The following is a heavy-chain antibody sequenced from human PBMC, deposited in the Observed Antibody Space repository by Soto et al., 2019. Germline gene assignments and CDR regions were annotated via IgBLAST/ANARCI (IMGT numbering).Heavy chain of an antibody. Sequence: KPSETLSLTCDVSGGSISSINWWSWVRQPPGKGLKWIGEIYHSGSTTYNPSLKSRVTISVDRSKNQFSLKLSSVTAADTAVYYCARGADSSSNWFDPWGQGTLVTVSS. D-gene: IGHD6-13*01. CDR3: ARGADSSSNWFDP. CDR1: GGSISSINW. V-gene: IGHV4-4*02. CDR2: IYHSGST. J-gene: IGHJ5*02.